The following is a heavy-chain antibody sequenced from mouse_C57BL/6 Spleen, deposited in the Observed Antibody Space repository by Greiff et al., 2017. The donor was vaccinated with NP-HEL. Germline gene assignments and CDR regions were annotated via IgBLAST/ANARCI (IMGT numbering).Heavy chain of an antibody. CDR1: GFSLTSYG. V-gene: IGHV2-2*01. CDR2: IWSGGGT. CDR3: ARNEGFAY. J-gene: IGHJ3*01. Sequence: QVQLQQSGPGLVQPSQSLSITCTVSGFSLTSYGVHWVRQSPGKGLEWLGVIWSGGGTDYNAAFISRLSISKDNSKSQVFFKMNSLQADDTAIYYCARNEGFAYWGQGTLVTVSA.